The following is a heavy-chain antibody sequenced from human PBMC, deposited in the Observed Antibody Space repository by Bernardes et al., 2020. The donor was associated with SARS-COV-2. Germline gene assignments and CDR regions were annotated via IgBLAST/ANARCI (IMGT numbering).Heavy chain of an antibody. J-gene: IGHJ4*02. V-gene: IGHV4-59*01. CDR2: IYYSGST. D-gene: IGHD3-3*01. CDR1: GGSISSYF. CDR3: ARDGRGSGDFDY. Sequence: SETLSLTCTVSGGSISSYFWNWIRQPPGKGLEWIGYIYYSGSTNYNPSLKSRVTISVDTSKNQFSLKLSSVTAADTAVYYCARDGRGSGDFDYWGQGTLVTVSS.